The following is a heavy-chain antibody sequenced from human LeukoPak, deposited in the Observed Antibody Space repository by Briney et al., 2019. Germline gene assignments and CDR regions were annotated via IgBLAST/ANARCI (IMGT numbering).Heavy chain of an antibody. Sequence: GGSLRLSCAASGFTFSSYAMNWVRQAPGKGLEWVAVISYDGSNKYYADSVKGRFAISRDNSKNTLYLQMNSLRAEDTAVYYCARDAYYDILTGPGYWGQGTLVTVSS. CDR3: ARDAYYDILTGPGY. CDR2: ISYDGSNK. J-gene: IGHJ4*02. V-gene: IGHV3-30*09. D-gene: IGHD3-9*01. CDR1: GFTFSSYA.